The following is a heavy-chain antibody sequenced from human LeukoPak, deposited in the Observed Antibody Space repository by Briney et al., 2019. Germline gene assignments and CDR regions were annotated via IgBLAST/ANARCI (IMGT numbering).Heavy chain of an antibody. J-gene: IGHJ6*02. CDR1: GFTFSSYS. CDR2: ISSSSSYI. CDR3: ARDSDFDSSGYYPYYYYYYKMDV. Sequence: GRSLRLSCAASGFTFSSYSMNWVRQAPGKGLEWVSSISSSSSYIYYADSVKGRFTISRDNAKNSLFLQMNSLRAEDTAVYYCARDSDFDSSGYYPYYYYYYKMDVWGQGTTVTVSS. V-gene: IGHV3-21*01. D-gene: IGHD3-22*01.